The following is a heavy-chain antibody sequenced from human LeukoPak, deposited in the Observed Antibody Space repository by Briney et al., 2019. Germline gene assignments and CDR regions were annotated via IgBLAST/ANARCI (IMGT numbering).Heavy chain of an antibody. CDR3: ARGGMAYDY. J-gene: IGHJ4*02. Sequence: SETLSLTCVVYGGSFSGYYWSWIRQPPGKGLEWIGEINHSGSTNYNPSLKSRVTISVDTSKNQFSLKLSSVTAADTAVYYCARGGMAYDYWGQGTLVTVSS. V-gene: IGHV4-34*01. D-gene: IGHD5-24*01. CDR1: GGSFSGYY. CDR2: INHSGST.